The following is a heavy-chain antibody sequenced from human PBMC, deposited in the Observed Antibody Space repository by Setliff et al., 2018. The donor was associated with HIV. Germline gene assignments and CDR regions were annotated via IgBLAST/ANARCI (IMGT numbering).Heavy chain of an antibody. D-gene: IGHD2-2*03. V-gene: IGHV1-69*13. J-gene: IGHJ4*02. Sequence: GASVKVSCKASGGTFSSSAISWVRQAPGQGLEWMGGIIPIFDTANYAQKFQGRVTITADESTSTAYMELSSLRSEDTAIYYCARDPYGYCTTTTCYVPGYWGQGTLVTVSS. CDR3: ARDPYGYCTTTTCYVPGY. CDR1: GGTFSSSA. CDR2: IIPIFDTA.